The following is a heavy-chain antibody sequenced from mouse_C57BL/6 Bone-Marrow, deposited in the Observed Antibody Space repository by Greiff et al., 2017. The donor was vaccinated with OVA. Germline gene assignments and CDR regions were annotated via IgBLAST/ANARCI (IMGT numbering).Heavy chain of an antibody. V-gene: IGHV1-50*01. Sequence: VQLQQSGAELVKPGASVKLSCKASGYTFTSYWMQWVKQRPGQGLEWIGEIDPSDSYTNYNQKFKGKATLTVDTSSSTAYMHLSSLTSEDSAVYYCARQGFLDYWGQGTTLTVSS. CDR3: ARQGFLDY. J-gene: IGHJ2*01. CDR2: IDPSDSYT. CDR1: GYTFTSYW.